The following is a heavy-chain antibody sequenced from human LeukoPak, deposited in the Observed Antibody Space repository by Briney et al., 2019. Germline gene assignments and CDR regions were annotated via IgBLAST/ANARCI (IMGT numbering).Heavy chain of an antibody. CDR1: GGSISSYY. V-gene: IGHV4-59*01. Sequence: PSETLSLTCTVSGGSISSYYWSWIRQPPGKGLEWIGYIYYSGSTNYNPSLKSRVTISVDTSKNQFSLKLSSVTAADTAVYYCARDLGRYQRGGDWPYYFDYWGQGTLVTVSS. J-gene: IGHJ4*02. CDR3: ARDLGRYQRGGDWPYYFDY. CDR2: IYYSGST. D-gene: IGHD2-21*02.